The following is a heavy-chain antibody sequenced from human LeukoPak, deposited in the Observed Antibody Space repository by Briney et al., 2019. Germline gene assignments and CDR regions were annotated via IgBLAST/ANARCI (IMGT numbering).Heavy chain of an antibody. CDR3: ARFRNILTGFDP. J-gene: IGHJ5*02. CDR1: GYTFTSYY. V-gene: IGHV1-46*01. CDR2: INPSGGST. D-gene: IGHD3-9*01. Sequence: GASVKVSCKASGYTFTSYYMHWVRQAPGQGLEWMGIINPSGGSTSYAQKFQGRVTMTRDTSTSTVYMELSSLRSEDTAVCYCARFRNILTGFDPWGQGTLVTVSS.